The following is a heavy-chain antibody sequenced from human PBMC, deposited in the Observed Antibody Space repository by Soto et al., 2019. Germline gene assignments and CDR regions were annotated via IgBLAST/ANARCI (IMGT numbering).Heavy chain of an antibody. CDR1: GFTFDDYA. Sequence: EVQLVESGGGLVQPGRSLRLSCAASGFTFDDYAMHWVRQAPGKGLEWVSGISWNSGSIGYADSVKGRFIISRDNAKNSLYLQMNSLRTEDTALYYCAKVRVMDYHHGMDVWGQGTTVTVSS. J-gene: IGHJ6*02. CDR2: ISWNSGSI. D-gene: IGHD3-16*01. V-gene: IGHV3-9*01. CDR3: AKVRVMDYHHGMDV.